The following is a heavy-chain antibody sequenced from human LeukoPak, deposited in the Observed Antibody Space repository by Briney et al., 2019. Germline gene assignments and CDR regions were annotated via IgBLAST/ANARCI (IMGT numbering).Heavy chain of an antibody. V-gene: IGHV3-21*04. Sequence: PGGSLRLSCAASGFTFSSYSMNWVRQAPGKGLEWVSSISSSSSYIYYADSVKGRFTISRDNSKNTLYLQMNSLRAEDTAVYYCARLGYCSGGSCYSASGDNWFDPWGQGTLVTVSS. J-gene: IGHJ5*02. D-gene: IGHD2-15*01. CDR2: ISSSSSYI. CDR3: ARLGYCSGGSCYSASGDNWFDP. CDR1: GFTFSSYS.